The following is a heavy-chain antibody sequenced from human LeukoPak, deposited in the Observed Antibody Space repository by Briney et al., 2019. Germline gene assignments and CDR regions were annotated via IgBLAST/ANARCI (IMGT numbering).Heavy chain of an antibody. J-gene: IGHJ4*02. CDR3: ARSAEGNPKYYFDY. CDR2: ISYDGSNK. Sequence: PGRSLRLSCAASGFTFSSYAMHWVRQAPGEGLEWVAVISYDGSNKYYADSVKGRFTISRDNSKNTLYLQMNSLRAEDTAVYYCARSAEGNPKYYFDYWGQGTLVTVSS. V-gene: IGHV3-30-3*01. CDR1: GFTFSSYA.